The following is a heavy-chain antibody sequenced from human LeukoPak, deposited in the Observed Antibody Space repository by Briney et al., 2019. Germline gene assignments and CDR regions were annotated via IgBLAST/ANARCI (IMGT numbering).Heavy chain of an antibody. Sequence: GGSLSLSCAASGFTFSDYYMSWIRQAPGKGLEWVSYISSSSSYTNYADSVKGRFTISRDNAKNSLYLQMNSLRAEDTAVYYCARGATGVYYFDYWGQGTLVTVSS. CDR1: GFTFSDYY. J-gene: IGHJ4*02. CDR3: ARGATGVYYFDY. CDR2: ISSSSSYT. V-gene: IGHV3-11*05.